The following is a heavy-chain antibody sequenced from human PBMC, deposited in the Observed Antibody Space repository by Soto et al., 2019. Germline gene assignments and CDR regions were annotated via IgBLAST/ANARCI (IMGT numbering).Heavy chain of an antibody. Sequence: PGGSLRLSCSASGFTFSSYAMHWVRQAPGKGLEYVSTISSNGLGTYSADSVKGRFTISRDNSKSTLYLQMSSLRAEDTAVYYCVKDLIAVAGSIYYYYGMDVWGQGTTVTSP. CDR1: GFTFSSYA. CDR3: VKDLIAVAGSIYYYYGMDV. CDR2: ISSNGLGT. J-gene: IGHJ6*02. D-gene: IGHD6-19*01. V-gene: IGHV3-64D*08.